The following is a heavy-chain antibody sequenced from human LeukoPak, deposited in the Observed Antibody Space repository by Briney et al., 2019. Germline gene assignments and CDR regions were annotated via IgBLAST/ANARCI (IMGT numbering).Heavy chain of an antibody. J-gene: IGHJ4*02. CDR2: INHSGST. Sequence: SETLSLTCAVYGGSFSGYYWSWIRQPPGKGLEWIGEINHSGSTNYNPSLKSRVTISVDTSKNQFSLKLSSVTAADTAVYYCARDSGYCSGWSWGQGALVTVSS. CDR1: GGSFSGYY. V-gene: IGHV4-34*01. CDR3: ARDSGYCSGWS. D-gene: IGHD6-19*01.